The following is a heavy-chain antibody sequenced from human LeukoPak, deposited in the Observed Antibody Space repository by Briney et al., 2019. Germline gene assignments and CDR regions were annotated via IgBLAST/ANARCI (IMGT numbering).Heavy chain of an antibody. V-gene: IGHV1-46*03. CDR1: GYTFTSYY. J-gene: IGHJ5*02. CDR3: ARSQAAAGNNWFDP. D-gene: IGHD6-13*01. Sequence: ASVKVSCKASGYTFTSYYMHWVGQARGQGREWMGIINPSGGRRSYEKKFQGRVTMTSDTSTSTVYMELSSLRSDDTAVYYCARSQAAAGNNWFDPWGQGTLVTVSS. CDR2: INPSGGRR.